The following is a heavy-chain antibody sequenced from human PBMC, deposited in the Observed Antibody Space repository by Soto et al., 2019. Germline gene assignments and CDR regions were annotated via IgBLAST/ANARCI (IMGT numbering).Heavy chain of an antibody. J-gene: IGHJ6*02. CDR3: TDGLTGYYKDYYYGMDV. V-gene: IGHV3-15*07. Sequence: PGGSLRLSCAASGFTFSNAWMNWVRQAPGKGLEWVGRIKSKTDGGTTDYAAPVKGRFTISRDDSKNTLYLQMNSLKTEDTAVYYCTDGLTGYYKDYYYGMDVWGQGTTVTVSS. D-gene: IGHD3-9*01. CDR1: GFTFSNAW. CDR2: IKSKTDGGTT.